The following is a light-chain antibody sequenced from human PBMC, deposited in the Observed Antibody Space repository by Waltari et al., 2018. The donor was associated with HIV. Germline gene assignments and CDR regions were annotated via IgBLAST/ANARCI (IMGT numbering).Light chain of an antibody. CDR3: ASWDCNVGHWI. CDR2: RNK. J-gene: IGLJ2*01. Sequence: QPKMTQAPSASKTPGQRITISCSGTNSNIGTNFIHWYQQIAGAAPRLLMGRNKPPPAGVPDRSSCTKVGTSALPAIKVLPLDDEANYFCASWDCNVGHWIFGGGTRLTVL. V-gene: IGLV1-47*01. CDR1: NSNIGTNF.